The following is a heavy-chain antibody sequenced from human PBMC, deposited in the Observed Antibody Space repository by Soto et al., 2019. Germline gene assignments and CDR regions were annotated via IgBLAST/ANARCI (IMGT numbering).Heavy chain of an antibody. CDR2: ITDTGYGT. Sequence: EVQLLESGGGFVQPGGSLRLSCAASRFTFSNFAMTWVRQAPGKGLEWVSGITDTGYGTDYADSVKGRFTISRDNSQNTLYLQMDTLRVEDTAIYYCAKSRGRFLRGIIEDYWGQGTLVTVSS. CDR1: RFTFSNFA. V-gene: IGHV3-23*01. J-gene: IGHJ4*02. CDR3: AKSRGRFLRGIIEDY. D-gene: IGHD3-10*01.